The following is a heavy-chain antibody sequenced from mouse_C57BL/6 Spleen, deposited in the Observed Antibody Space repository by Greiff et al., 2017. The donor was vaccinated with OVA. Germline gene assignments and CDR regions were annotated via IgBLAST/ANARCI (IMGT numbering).Heavy chain of an antibody. J-gene: IGHJ2*01. D-gene: IGHD2-4*01. V-gene: IGHV1-81*01. CDR2: IYPRSGNT. CDR1: GYTFTSYG. CDR3: ARRRDYGEVGDY. Sequence: QVQLQQSGAELARPGASVKLSCKASGYTFTSYGISWVKQRTGQGLEWIGEIYPRSGNTYYNEKFKGKATLTADKSSSTAYMELRSLTSEDSAVYFCARRRDYGEVGDYWGQGTTLTVSS.